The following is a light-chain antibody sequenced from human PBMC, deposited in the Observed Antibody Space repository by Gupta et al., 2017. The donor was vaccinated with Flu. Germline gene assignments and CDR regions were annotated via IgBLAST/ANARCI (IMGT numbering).Light chain of an antibody. Sequence: HSVLTQPTPASRTSGQMVTISCSGSSSTIGSNYVYWYQQLPGTTPKLLIYRNNQRPSGVPDRFSGSKSGTSASLAISGLRSEDEADYYCAAWDDGLSGHVVFGGGTKLTVL. CDR1: SSTIGSNY. V-gene: IGLV1-47*01. CDR3: AAWDDGLSGHVV. CDR2: RNN. J-gene: IGLJ2*01.